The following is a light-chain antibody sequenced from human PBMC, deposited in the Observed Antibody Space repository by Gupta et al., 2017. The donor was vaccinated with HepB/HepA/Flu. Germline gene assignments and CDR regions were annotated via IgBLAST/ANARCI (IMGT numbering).Light chain of an antibody. Sequence: QSVLTQPPSAYGTHGQRVTISCSGISSNIGSNTVNWYQQRPGTAPKLLIYINNQRPSGVPDRFSGSKSGTSASLAISGLQSEDEADYYCAAWDDSLNGWVFGGGTKLTVL. CDR3: AAWDDSLNGWV. J-gene: IGLJ3*02. CDR1: SSNIGSNT. CDR2: INN. V-gene: IGLV1-44*01.